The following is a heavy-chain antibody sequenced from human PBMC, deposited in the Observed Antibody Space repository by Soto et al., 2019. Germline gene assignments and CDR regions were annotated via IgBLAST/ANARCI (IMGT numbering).Heavy chain of an antibody. Sequence: EVQLLESGGGLVQPGGSLRLSCAASGFTFSSYAMSWVRQAPGKGLEWVSAISGSGGSTYYADSVKGRFTISRDNSKNTLYLQMNSLRAEDTAVYYCAIAHLRVSNLKRTDYWGQGTLVTVSS. D-gene: IGHD4-4*01. V-gene: IGHV3-23*01. CDR3: AIAHLRVSNLKRTDY. CDR1: GFTFSSYA. J-gene: IGHJ4*02. CDR2: ISGSGGST.